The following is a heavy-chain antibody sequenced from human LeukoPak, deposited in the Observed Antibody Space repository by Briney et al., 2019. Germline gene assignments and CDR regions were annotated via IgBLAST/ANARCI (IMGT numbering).Heavy chain of an antibody. J-gene: IGHJ4*02. Sequence: GGSLRLSCAASGFTFSNARMNWVRQAPGKGLEWVSSISSSSSYIYYADSVKGRFTISRDNAKNSLYLQMNSLRAEDTAVYYCARLISRYAPFDYWGQGTLVTVSS. V-gene: IGHV3-21*01. CDR2: ISSSSSYI. CDR3: ARLISRYAPFDY. CDR1: GFTFSNAR. D-gene: IGHD5-12*01.